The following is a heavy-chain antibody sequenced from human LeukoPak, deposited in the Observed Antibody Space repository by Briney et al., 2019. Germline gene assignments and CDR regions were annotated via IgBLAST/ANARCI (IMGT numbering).Heavy chain of an antibody. CDR1: GFTVSSNY. CDR2: IYSGGST. J-gene: IGHJ6*02. CDR3: AGSITMVRGVSNYGMDV. V-gene: IGHV3-66*01. D-gene: IGHD3-10*01. Sequence: PGGSLRLSCAASGFTVSSNYMSWVRQAPGKGLEWVSVIYSGGSTYYADSVKGRFTISRDNSKNTLYLQMNSLRAEDTAVYYCAGSITMVRGVSNYGMDVWGQGTTVTVSS.